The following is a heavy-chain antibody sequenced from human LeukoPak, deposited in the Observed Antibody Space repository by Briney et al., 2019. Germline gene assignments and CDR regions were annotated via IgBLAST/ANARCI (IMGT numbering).Heavy chain of an antibody. V-gene: IGHV3-30-3*01. CDR3: ARRYCSTCPTGHAFDL. CDR2: ISSDGSNR. Sequence: GGSLRLSCAASGFTFSSYAMHWVRQAPGKGLEWVAVISSDGSNRYYADSVKGRFTISRDNSRNTLYLEMNSLRAEDTAVYYCARRYCSTCPTGHAFDLWGQGTMVTVSS. D-gene: IGHD2-2*01. CDR1: GFTFSSYA. J-gene: IGHJ3*01.